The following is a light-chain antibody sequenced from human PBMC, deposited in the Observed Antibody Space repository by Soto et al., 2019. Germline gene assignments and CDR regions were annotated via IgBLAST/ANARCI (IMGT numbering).Light chain of an antibody. V-gene: IGLV2-23*03. CDR2: EGT. CDR3: CSYAGSSTFV. CDR1: SSDVGSYNF. J-gene: IGLJ2*01. Sequence: QSVLTQPASVSGSPGQSITISCTGTSSDVGSYNFVSWYQQHPGKAPKLMIYEGTKRPSGVSNRFSGSKSGNTASLTISGLQAEDEADYYCCSYAGSSTFVLGGGTQLTVL.